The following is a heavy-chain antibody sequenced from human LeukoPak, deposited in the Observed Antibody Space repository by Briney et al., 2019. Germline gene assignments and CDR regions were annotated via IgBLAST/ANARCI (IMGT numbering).Heavy chain of an antibody. V-gene: IGHV4-39*02. CDR3: ARETSGTSKIDY. D-gene: IGHD3-10*01. Sequence: PSETLSLTCTVSGGSISSSGYYWAWIRQPPGKGPEWIGCIYYSGSTTYNPSPSLKSRVTISVDTSKNQYSLELSSVTAADTAVYYCARETSGTSKIDYWGQGTLVTVSS. J-gene: IGHJ4*02. CDR2: IYYSGST. CDR1: GGSISSSGYY.